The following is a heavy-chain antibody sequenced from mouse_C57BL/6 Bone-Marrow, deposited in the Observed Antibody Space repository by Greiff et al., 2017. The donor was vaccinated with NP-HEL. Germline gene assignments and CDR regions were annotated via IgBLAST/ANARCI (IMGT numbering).Heavy chain of an antibody. CDR3: ATYSNYVGFAY. Sequence: EVQLQESGPGLVKPSQSLSLTCSVTGYSITSGYYWNWIRQFPGNKLEWMGYISYDGSNNYNPSLKNRISIPRDTSKNQFFLKLNSVTTEDTATYYCATYSNYVGFAYWGQGTLVTVSA. D-gene: IGHD2-5*01. V-gene: IGHV3-6*01. CDR2: ISYDGSN. J-gene: IGHJ3*01. CDR1: GYSITSGYY.